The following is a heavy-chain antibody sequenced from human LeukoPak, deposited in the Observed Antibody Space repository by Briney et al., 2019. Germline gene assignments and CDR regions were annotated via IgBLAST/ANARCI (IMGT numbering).Heavy chain of an antibody. D-gene: IGHD3-10*01. CDR1: GFTFSSYG. CDR2: IWYDGSNK. CDR3: ARERFPTLLYYYGMDV. Sequence: GRSLRLSCAASGFTFSSYGMHWVRQASGKGLEWVAVIWYDGSNKYYADSVKGRFTISRDNSKNTLYLQMNSLRAEDTAVYYCARERFPTLLYYYGMDVWGQGTTVTVSS. V-gene: IGHV3-33*01. J-gene: IGHJ6*02.